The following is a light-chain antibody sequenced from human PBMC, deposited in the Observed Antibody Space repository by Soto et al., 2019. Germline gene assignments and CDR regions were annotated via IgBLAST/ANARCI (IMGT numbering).Light chain of an antibody. CDR1: RAIGNA. CDR3: KKYDSAPT. CDR2: SAS. Sequence: DIQITQSPSSGSASVGDRVTITCRASRAIGNALAWYQQKPGTVPKLLVHSASTLQSGVPSRSSGSGSGTDFTLTISSLQPEEVASDYCKKYDSAPTFGPGTKVDIK. J-gene: IGKJ1*01. V-gene: IGKV1-27*01.